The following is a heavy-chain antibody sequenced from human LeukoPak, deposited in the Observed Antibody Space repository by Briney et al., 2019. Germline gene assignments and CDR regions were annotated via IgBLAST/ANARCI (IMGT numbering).Heavy chain of an antibody. CDR3: ARGEDLYYDSSGYYRGYFDY. Sequence: GRSLRLSCAASGFTFSSYAMHWVRQAPGKGLEWVAVISYDGSNKYYADSVKGRFTISRDNSKNTLYLQMNSLRAEDTAVYYCARGEDLYYDSSGYYRGYFDYWGQGTLVTVSS. CDR1: GFTFSSYA. CDR2: ISYDGSNK. J-gene: IGHJ4*02. D-gene: IGHD3-22*01. V-gene: IGHV3-30-3*01.